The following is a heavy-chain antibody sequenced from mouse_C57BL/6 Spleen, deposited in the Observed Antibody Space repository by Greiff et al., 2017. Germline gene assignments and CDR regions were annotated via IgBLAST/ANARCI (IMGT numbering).Heavy chain of an antibody. CDR2: IHPNSGST. V-gene: IGHV1-64*01. J-gene: IGHJ2*01. Sequence: QVQLQQPGAELVKPGASVKLSCKASGYTFTSYWMHWVKQRPGQGLEWIGMIHPNSGSTNYNEKFRSKATLTVDKSSSTAYMQLSSLTSEDSAVYYCATAQATSYFDYWGQGTTLTVSS. CDR1: GYTFTSYW. D-gene: IGHD3-2*02. CDR3: ATAQATSYFDY.